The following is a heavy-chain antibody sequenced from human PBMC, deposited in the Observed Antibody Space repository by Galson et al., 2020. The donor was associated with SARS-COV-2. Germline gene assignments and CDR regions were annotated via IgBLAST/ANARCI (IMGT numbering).Heavy chain of an antibody. Sequence: SETLSLTCIVSGGSISTYYWNWIRQPPGKGLEWIGYIHYSGRTNYNPSLKSRVTISLDTSKNQFSLKLSSVTAADTAVYYCARIPFSLNYDFWRHSWGGMDVWGQGTTVTVSS. D-gene: IGHD3-3*01. CDR1: GGSISTYY. CDR2: IHYSGRT. J-gene: IGHJ6*02. CDR3: ARIPFSLNYDFWRHSWGGMDV. V-gene: IGHV4-59*01.